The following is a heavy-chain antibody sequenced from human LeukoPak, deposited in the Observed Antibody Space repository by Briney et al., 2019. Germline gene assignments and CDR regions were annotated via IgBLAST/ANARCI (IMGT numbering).Heavy chain of an antibody. CDR2: IFYSGST. D-gene: IGHD6-13*01. CDR3: ARVAWGGLYSSSWYYFDY. J-gene: IGHJ4*02. V-gene: IGHV4-39*07. CDR1: GGSISTSSYY. Sequence: PSETLSLTCTVSGGSISTSSYYWGWVRQPPGRGLEWIGNIFYSGSTYYSPSLKSRVTISLDTSRNQFSLKLNSVTPEDTAVYYCARVAWGGLYSSSWYYFDYWGQGTLVTVSS.